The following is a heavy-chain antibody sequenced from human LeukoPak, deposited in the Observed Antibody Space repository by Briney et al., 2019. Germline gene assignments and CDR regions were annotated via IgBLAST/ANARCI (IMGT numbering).Heavy chain of an antibody. J-gene: IGHJ6*02. Sequence: GASVKVSCKASGYTFTSYDINWVRQATGQGLEWMGWMNPNSGNTGYAQKFQGRVTITRNTSISTAYMELSSLRSEDTAVYYCAREYYYDSSGYRLFFGMDVWGQGTTVTVSS. CDR2: MNPNSGNT. CDR1: GYTFTSYD. CDR3: AREYYYDSSGYRLFFGMDV. V-gene: IGHV1-8*03. D-gene: IGHD3-22*01.